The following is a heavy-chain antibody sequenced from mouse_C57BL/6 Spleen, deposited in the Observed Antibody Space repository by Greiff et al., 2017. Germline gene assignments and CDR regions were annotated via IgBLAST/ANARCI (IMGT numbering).Heavy chain of an antibody. CDR1: GFTFSDYG. J-gene: IGHJ3*01. D-gene: IGHD2-5*01. CDR2: ISSGSSTI. CDR3: ARPSNYAWFAY. V-gene: IGHV5-17*01. Sequence: EVKLQESGGGLVKPGGSLKLSCAASGFTFSDYGMHWVRQAPEKGLEWVAYISSGSSTIYYADTVKGRFTISRDNAKNTLFLQMTSLRSEDTAMYYCARPSNYAWFAYWGQGTLVTVSA.